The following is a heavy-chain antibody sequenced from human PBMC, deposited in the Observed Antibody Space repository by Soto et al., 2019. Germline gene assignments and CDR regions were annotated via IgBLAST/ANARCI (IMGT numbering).Heavy chain of an antibody. J-gene: IGHJ4*02. CDR1: GGSISSYY. Sequence: QVQLQESGPGLVKPSETLSLTCTVSGGSISSYYWSWIRQPPGKGLEWIGYIYYSGRTNYNPSLKSRVTISVDTSKNQFSLKLSSVTAADTAVYYCARDGDGYIFDYWGQGTLVTVSS. V-gene: IGHV4-59*01. CDR3: ARDGDGYIFDY. CDR2: IYYSGRT. D-gene: IGHD5-12*01.